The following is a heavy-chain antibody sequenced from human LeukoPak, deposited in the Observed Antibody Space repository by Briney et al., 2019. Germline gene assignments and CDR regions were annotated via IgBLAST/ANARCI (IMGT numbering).Heavy chain of an antibody. D-gene: IGHD1-26*01. J-gene: IGHJ4*02. CDR2: LYYGGNT. V-gene: IGHV4-39*01. CDR1: GDSFSSSTYY. CDR3: ARHRSGSYDGRDFDY. Sequence: PSETLPLTCIVSGDSFSSSTYYWAWIRQPPGKGLEWIGSLYYGGNTYYNPSLKSRVTMSVDTSKNQFSLKVSSVTAADTAVYYCARHRSGSYDGRDFDYWGQGTLVTVSS.